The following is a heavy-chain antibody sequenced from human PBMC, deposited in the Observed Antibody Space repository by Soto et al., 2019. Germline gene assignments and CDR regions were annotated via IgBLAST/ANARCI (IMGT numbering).Heavy chain of an antibody. V-gene: IGHV3-7*03. CDR2: IKKDGSEK. CDR3: ARDIITSWYAGMDV. CDR1: GFTFSTYW. D-gene: IGHD6-13*01. Sequence: PGGSLRLSCAACGFTFSTYWISWVRQAPWKGLEWVANIKKDGSEKYYVDSLKGRFTISRENAKNSLYLQMNSLRAEDTAVYYCARDIITSWYAGMDVSGQRTTLALSS. J-gene: IGHJ6*02.